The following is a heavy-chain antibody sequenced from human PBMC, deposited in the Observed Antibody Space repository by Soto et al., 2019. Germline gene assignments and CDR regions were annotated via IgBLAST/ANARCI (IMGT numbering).Heavy chain of an antibody. J-gene: IGHJ5*02. D-gene: IGHD3-9*01. CDR1: GGSISSGGYY. V-gene: IGHV4-31*01. CDR2: IYYSGST. Sequence: QVQLQESGPGLVKPSQTLSLTCTVSGGSISSGGYYWSWIRQHPGKGLEWIGYIYYSGSTYYNPCTHHNPTLHNPRTKSEDTPKNQSTPNLPADTPAHTPLHYRATASITIFAAATPLPRFDPSPQGTLVTVSS. CDR3: ATASITIFAAATPLPRFDP.